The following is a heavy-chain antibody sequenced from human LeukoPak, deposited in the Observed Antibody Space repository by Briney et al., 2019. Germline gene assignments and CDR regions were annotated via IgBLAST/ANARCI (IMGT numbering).Heavy chain of an antibody. V-gene: IGHV4-39*01. J-gene: IGHJ4*02. CDR3: ARHSKGPPDY. D-gene: IGHD2-2*01. CDR1: GGSISSSSYY. Sequence: PSETLSLTCTVSGGSISSSSYYWGWIRQPPGKGLEWIGSIYYSGSTYYNPSLKSRVTISVDTSKNQFSRKLSSVTAADTAVYYCARHSKGPPDYWGQGTLVTVSS. CDR2: IYYSGST.